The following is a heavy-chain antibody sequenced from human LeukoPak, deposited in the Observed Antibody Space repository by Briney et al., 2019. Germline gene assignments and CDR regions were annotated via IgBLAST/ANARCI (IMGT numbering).Heavy chain of an antibody. J-gene: IGHJ4*02. Sequence: GGSLRLSCAASGFTFNDYAMTWVRQAPGKGLEWVSSISGSGGSTNYADSVKGRFTISRDNSKNTVYLQMNSVRAEDTAVYYCAKDQVLTPKVAAAGPTVSDYWGQGTLVTVSS. D-gene: IGHD6-13*01. CDR2: ISGSGGST. CDR3: AKDQVLTPKVAAAGPTVSDY. CDR1: GFTFNDYA. V-gene: IGHV3-23*01.